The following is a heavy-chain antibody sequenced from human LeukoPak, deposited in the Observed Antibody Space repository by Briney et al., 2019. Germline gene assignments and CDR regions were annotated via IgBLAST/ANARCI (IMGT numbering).Heavy chain of an antibody. CDR1: GFTFSSYG. D-gene: IGHD6-19*01. CDR2: IWYDGSNK. Sequence: GRSLRLSCAASGFTFSSYGMHWVRQAPGKGLEWVAVIWYDGSNKYYADSVKGRFTISRDNSKNTLYLQMNSLRAEDTAVYYCAREKDSIGWPDAFDIWGQGTMVTVSS. J-gene: IGHJ3*02. CDR3: AREKDSIGWPDAFDI. V-gene: IGHV3-33*01.